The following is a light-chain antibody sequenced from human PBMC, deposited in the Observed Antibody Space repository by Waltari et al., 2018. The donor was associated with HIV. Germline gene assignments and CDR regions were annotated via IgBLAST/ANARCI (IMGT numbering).Light chain of an antibody. CDR2: RDS. Sequence: SYELTQPLSVSVALGQTARITCGGNNIGSKNVHWYQQKPGQAPVLVIYRDSNRPSGIPERFSGSNSWNTATLTISIAQAGDEADYYCQVWDSSTHVVFGGGTKLTVL. CDR1: NIGSKN. V-gene: IGLV3-9*01. J-gene: IGLJ2*01. CDR3: QVWDSSTHVV.